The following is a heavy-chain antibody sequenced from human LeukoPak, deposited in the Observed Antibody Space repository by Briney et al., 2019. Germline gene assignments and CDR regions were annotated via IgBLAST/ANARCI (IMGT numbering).Heavy chain of an antibody. J-gene: IGHJ5*02. V-gene: IGHV1-8*03. Sequence: ASVKVSCKATVYTVTTFDSSCVRRATGQGLEWMGWMNPNSGNTGYAQKFQGRVTITRNTSISTAYMELSSLRSEDTGVYYCARTGPYYDFWSSYYGGSDWFDPWGQGTLVTVSS. CDR2: MNPNSGNT. CDR3: ARTGPYYDFWSSYYGGSDWFDP. CDR1: VYTVTTFD. D-gene: IGHD3-3*01.